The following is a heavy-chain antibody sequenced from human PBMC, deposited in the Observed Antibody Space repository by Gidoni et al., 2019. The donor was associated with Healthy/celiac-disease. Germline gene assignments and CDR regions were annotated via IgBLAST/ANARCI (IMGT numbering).Heavy chain of an antibody. Sequence: LVKPAETLSLTCPVPGGSLSRSSYYWGWIRQPPGKGLGGIGSIYYSGSTYYNPSLKSRVTISVDTSKNQFSLKLSSVSAADTAVYYCARQAIVVVTATPTYYYMDVWGKGTTVTVSS. D-gene: IGHD2-21*02. CDR1: GGSLSRSSYY. J-gene: IGHJ6*03. CDR2: IYYSGST. V-gene: IGHV4-39*01. CDR3: ARQAIVVVTATPTYYYMDV.